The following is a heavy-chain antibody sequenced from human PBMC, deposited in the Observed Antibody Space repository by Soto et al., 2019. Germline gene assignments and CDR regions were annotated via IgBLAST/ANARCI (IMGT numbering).Heavy chain of an antibody. V-gene: IGHV3-49*03. J-gene: IGHJ4*02. CDR1: GFTFGDYA. Sequence: GGSLRLSCTASGFTFGDYAMSWFRQDPGKGLEWVGFIRSKAYGGTTEYAASVKGRFTISRDDSKSIAYLQMNSLKTEDTAVYYCTRAILFYDSSGYYPYYFDYWGQGTLVTVSS. D-gene: IGHD3-22*01. CDR3: TRAILFYDSSGYYPYYFDY. CDR2: IRSKAYGGTT.